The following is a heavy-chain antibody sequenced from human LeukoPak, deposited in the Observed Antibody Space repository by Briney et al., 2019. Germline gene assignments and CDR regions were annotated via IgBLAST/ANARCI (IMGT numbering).Heavy chain of an antibody. CDR2: IIPIFGTA. CDR3: ARAKPKNMVRGLIMRRESRYYFDY. CDR1: GGTFSSYA. D-gene: IGHD3-10*01. Sequence: SVKVSCKASGGTFSSYAISWVRQAPGQGLEWMGGIIPIFGTANYAQKFQGRVTITADESTSTAYMELSSLRSEDTAVYYCARAKPKNMVRGLIMRRESRYYFDYWGQGTLVTVSS. V-gene: IGHV1-69*01. J-gene: IGHJ4*02.